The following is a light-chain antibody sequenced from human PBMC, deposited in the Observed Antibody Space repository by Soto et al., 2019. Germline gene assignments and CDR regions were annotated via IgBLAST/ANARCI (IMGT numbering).Light chain of an antibody. CDR2: GAS. Sequence: EIVLTQSPGTLSLSPGERATLSCRASQSVSGSSLAWYQLKPGQAPRLLISGASSSATGVPDRFSGSESGTDFTFIISRLEPEDFVMYYCHQYGSFPHTFGQGTELET. CDR1: QSVSGSS. CDR3: HQYGSFPHT. V-gene: IGKV3-20*01. J-gene: IGKJ2*01.